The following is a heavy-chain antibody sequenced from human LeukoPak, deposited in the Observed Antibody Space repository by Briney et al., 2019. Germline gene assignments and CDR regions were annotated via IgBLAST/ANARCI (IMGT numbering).Heavy chain of an antibody. CDR1: GFTVSSSY. V-gene: IGHV3-66*01. Sequence: QPGGSLRLSCTGSGFTVSSSYMSWVRQTPGKGLEWVSGIYSGGTTYYADSVKGRVTISRDSSKNTLYLQMNSLRAEDTAVYYCARDRRDGYCLGHWGQGTLVTVSS. CDR2: IYSGGTT. CDR3: ARDRRDGYCLGH. J-gene: IGHJ4*02. D-gene: IGHD5-24*01.